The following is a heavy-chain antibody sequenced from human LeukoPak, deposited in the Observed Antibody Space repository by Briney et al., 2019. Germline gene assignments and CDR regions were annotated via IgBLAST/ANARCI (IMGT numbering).Heavy chain of an antibody. CDR2: IYYTGST. J-gene: IGHJ4*02. Sequence: SETLSLTCAVYGGSIDSSSYYWAWIRQPPGKGLEWIGSIYYTGSTYYNPSLKSRVTISLDTSKNHFSLKLTSVTAADTAVYYCSRDRYYYDSSGYYRLDYWGQGTLVTVSS. D-gene: IGHD3-22*01. V-gene: IGHV4-39*07. CDR3: SRDRYYYDSSGYYRLDY. CDR1: GGSIDSSSYY.